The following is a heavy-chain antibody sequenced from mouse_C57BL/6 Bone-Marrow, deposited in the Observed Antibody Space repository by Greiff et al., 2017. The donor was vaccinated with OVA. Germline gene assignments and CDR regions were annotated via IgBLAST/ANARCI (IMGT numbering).Heavy chain of an antibody. V-gene: IGHV1-64*01. J-gene: IGHJ2*01. CDR3: ARPYYYGSSLYYFDY. D-gene: IGHD1-1*01. Sequence: QVQLQQPGAELVKPGASVKLSCKASGYTFTSYWMHWVKQRPGQGLEWIGMIHPNSGSTKYNEKFKSKATLTVDKSSSTAYMQLSSLTSEDSAVYYCARPYYYGSSLYYFDYWGQGTTLTVSS. CDR2: IHPNSGST. CDR1: GYTFTSYW.